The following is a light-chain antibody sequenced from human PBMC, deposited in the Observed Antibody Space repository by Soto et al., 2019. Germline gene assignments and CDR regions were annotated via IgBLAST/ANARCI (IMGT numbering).Light chain of an antibody. Sequence: VLTHPPSVSGAPGQRVTISCTGSSSNIGAGYDVHWYQQLPGTAPKLLIYGNSNRPSGVPDRFSGSKSGTSASLAITGLQAEDEADYYCQSYESSLSGYVFGTGTKVTVL. V-gene: IGLV1-40*01. CDR1: SSNIGAGYD. J-gene: IGLJ1*01. CDR3: QSYESSLSGYV. CDR2: GNS.